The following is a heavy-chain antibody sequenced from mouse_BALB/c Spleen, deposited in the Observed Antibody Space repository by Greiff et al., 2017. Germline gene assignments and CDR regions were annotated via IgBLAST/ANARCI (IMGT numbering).Heavy chain of an antibody. CDR3: AKDGYYAAWFAY. V-gene: IGHV5-6-5*01. CDR2: ISSGGST. D-gene: IGHD2-3*01. J-gene: IGHJ3*01. Sequence: EVQLVESGGGLVKPGGSLKLSCAASGFTFSSYAMSWVRQTPEKRLEWVASISSGGSTYYPDSVKGRFTISRDNARNILYLQMSSLRSEDTAMYYCAKDGYYAAWFAYWGQGTLVTVSA. CDR1: GFTFSSYA.